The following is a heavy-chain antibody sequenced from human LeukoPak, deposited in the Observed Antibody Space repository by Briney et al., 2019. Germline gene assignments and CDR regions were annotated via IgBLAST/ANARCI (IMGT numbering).Heavy chain of an antibody. J-gene: IGHJ4*02. CDR1: GFTFSSYG. Sequence: GSLRLSCAASGFTFSSYGMHWVRQAPGKGLEWVAFIRYDGSNKYYADSVKGRFTISRDNSKNTLYLQMNSLRAEDTAVYYCARNTSSDFGSGPVLYYFDCGGQAPLATVS. V-gene: IGHV3-30*02. CDR2: IRYDGSNK. D-gene: IGHD3-3*01. CDR3: ARNTSSDFGSGPVLYYFDC.